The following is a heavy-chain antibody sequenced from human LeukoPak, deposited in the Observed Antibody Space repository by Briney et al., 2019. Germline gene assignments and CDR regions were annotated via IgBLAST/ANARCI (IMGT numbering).Heavy chain of an antibody. J-gene: IGHJ4*02. CDR3: ARSEGYYYDTSGYFYFDY. CDR1: GGSISSGSYY. Sequence: SETLSLTCSVSGGSISSGSYYWAWIRQPPGKGLEWIGTVHYTGSTYYNPSLKSRVTISVDTSKNQISLTPSSVTDADTATYYCARSEGYYYDTSGYFYFDYWGQGTLLTVSS. V-gene: IGHV4-39*01. CDR2: VHYTGST. D-gene: IGHD3-22*01.